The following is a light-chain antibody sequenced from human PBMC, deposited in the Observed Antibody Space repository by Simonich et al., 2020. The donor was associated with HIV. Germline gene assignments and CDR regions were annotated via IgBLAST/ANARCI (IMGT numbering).Light chain of an antibody. CDR2: RGS. V-gene: IGKV2-28*01. J-gene: IGKJ5*01. CDR3: MQALQTPLT. Sequence: IMVTQSPLSLPVTPGEPASISCRSSQSLLHSNGHPYLDWYLQKPGQSPQVLIYRGSNRASGVPDRFSGSGSGTDFTLKISRVEAEDVGVYYCMQALQTPLTFGQGTRLEIK. CDR1: QSLLHSNGHPY.